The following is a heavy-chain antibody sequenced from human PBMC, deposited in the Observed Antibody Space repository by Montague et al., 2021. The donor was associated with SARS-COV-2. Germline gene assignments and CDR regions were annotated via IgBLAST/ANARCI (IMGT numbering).Heavy chain of an antibody. CDR1: AASSSRYH. CDR2: VYYNGAT. Sequence: SETLSLTCTVYAASSSRYHWTWIRQSPGKRPGCIGYVYYNGATKYNPSLQSRVTISIDTSENQFSLRLNSVTAADTAVYFCARGWAFDPWGQGRLVTVSS. D-gene: IGHD6-19*01. J-gene: IGHJ3*01. CDR3: ARGWAFDP. V-gene: IGHV4-59*08.